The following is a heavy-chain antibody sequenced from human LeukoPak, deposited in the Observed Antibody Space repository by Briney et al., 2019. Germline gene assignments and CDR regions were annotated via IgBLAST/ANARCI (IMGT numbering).Heavy chain of an antibody. D-gene: IGHD6-13*01. J-gene: IGHJ4*02. CDR2: IKHDGSEK. V-gene: IGHV3-7*01. CDR3: ARVGTAEGTLEDY. Sequence: PGGSLRLSCAASGFTFSSYWMSWARQPPGKGLEWVANIKHDGSEKYYVDSVKGRFTISRDNAKNSLYLQMNSLRGEDTAVYYCARVGTAEGTLEDYWGQGTLVTVSS. CDR1: GFTFSSYW.